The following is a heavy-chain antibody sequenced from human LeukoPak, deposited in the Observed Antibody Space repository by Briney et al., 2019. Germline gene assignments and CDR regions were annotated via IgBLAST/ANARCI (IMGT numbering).Heavy chain of an antibody. CDR1: GFTFSTYV. Sequence: PGGSLRLSCAASGFTFSTYVMNWIRQAPGKGLEWVSTIGASGGNIYYADSVKGRFTVSRDNSKSTLYLQMDSLRVEDTAVYYCAERGPRRGPFDSWGQGTLVTVSS. J-gene: IGHJ4*02. CDR3: AERGPRRGPFDS. D-gene: IGHD3-10*01. V-gene: IGHV3-23*01. CDR2: IGASGGNI.